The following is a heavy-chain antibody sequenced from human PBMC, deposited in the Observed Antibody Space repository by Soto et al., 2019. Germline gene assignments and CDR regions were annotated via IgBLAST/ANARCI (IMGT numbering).Heavy chain of an antibody. Sequence: EVQLVESGGGLVAPGGSLRLSCVASGFALTTYTMNWVRQAPGTGLEWVSSINGRSNYKYYSDSVKGRFTVSGDNAQNSLFLQMSRLGPEDTAVYYCVREDGVVGASSAFDSWGQGTLVTVSS. CDR1: GFALTTYT. D-gene: IGHD1-26*01. J-gene: IGHJ4*02. CDR2: INGRSNYK. CDR3: VREDGVVGASSAFDS. V-gene: IGHV3-21*02.